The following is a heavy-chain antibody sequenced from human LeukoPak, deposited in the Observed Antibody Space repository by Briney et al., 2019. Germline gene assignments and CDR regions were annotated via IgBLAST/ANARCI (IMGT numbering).Heavy chain of an antibody. V-gene: IGHV1-69*01. CDR3: AREGIVVVPAAIGYYFDY. CDR1: GRTFSSYA. Sequence: SVNVSCKVSGRTFSSYAIRWARHAPGQGLEWVGGIIPIFGTENYTQKFQGRVTITAYESTSTAYMELSSLRSDEKAVYYCAREGIVVVPAAIGYYFDYWGQGTLVTVSS. J-gene: IGHJ4*02. D-gene: IGHD2-2*02. CDR2: IIPIFGTE.